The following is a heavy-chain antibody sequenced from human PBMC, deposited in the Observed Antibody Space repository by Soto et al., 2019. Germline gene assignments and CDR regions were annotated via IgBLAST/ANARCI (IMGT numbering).Heavy chain of an antibody. D-gene: IGHD6-13*01. CDR1: GFSFSSAW. Sequence: GGSLRLSCAASGFSFSSAWMHWVRQAPGKGLEWVGRIKSKKNGETTDYAAPVKGRFTISRDDSKNSLYLQMSSLKTEDTAVYYCATDLQRKLAGHNDYWGQGT. V-gene: IGHV3-15*07. CDR3: ATDLQRKLAGHNDY. CDR2: IKSKKNGETT. J-gene: IGHJ4*02.